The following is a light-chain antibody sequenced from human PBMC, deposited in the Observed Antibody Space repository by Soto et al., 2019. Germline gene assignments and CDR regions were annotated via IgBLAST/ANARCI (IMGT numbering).Light chain of an antibody. Sequence: EIVLTQSPATLSLSPGERATLSCRASQSVDTYLAWYQQKPGQAPRLLIYDASTRATATPPTFSGSGSGTDLTLTISSLEPEDFAVYYCQQRSNWPLTFGGGTKVEI. CDR2: DAS. CDR1: QSVDTY. J-gene: IGKJ4*01. CDR3: QQRSNWPLT. V-gene: IGKV3-11*01.